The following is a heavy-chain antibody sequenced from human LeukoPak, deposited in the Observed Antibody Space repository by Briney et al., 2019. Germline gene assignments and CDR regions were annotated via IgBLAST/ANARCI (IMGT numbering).Heavy chain of an antibody. CDR1: GFTFSSYA. V-gene: IGHV3-23*01. D-gene: IGHD3-3*01. CDR2: ISGSGGRT. Sequence: PGGSLRLSCAASGFTFSSYAMSWVRQAPGKGLEWVSAISGSGGRTYYADSVKGRFTISRDNSKNTLNLQVNSLRVEDTAVYYCANAGGEHLYYDFWNWGQGTLVTVSS. CDR3: ANAGGEHLYYDFWN. J-gene: IGHJ4*02.